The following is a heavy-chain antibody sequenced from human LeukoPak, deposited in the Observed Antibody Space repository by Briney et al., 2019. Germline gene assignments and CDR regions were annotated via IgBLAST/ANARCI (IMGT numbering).Heavy chain of an antibody. J-gene: IGHJ4*02. Sequence: SETLSLTCTVSSGSISSYYWSWIRQPPGKGLEWTGFFYYTGSTNYNPSLKSRVTISVDTSKNQFSLKLSSVTAADTAVYYCARVLPNYYDSSGYYYISYYFDYWGQGTLVTVSS. CDR3: ARVLPNYYDSSGYYYISYYFDY. CDR2: FYYTGST. V-gene: IGHV4-59*01. D-gene: IGHD3-22*01. CDR1: SGSISSYY.